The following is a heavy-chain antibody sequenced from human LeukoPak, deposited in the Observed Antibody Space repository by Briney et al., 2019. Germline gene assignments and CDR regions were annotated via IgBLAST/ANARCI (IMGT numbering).Heavy chain of an antibody. CDR2: ISSSGSTI. V-gene: IGHV3-48*03. CDR3: AREPYSGYDYFDY. CDR1: GFAFSSYA. Sequence: GGSLRLSCSASGFAFSSYAMHWVRQAPGKGLEWVSYISSSGSTIYYADSVKGRFTISRDNAKNSLYLQMNSLRAEDTAVYYCAREPYSGYDYFDYWGQGTLVTVSS. J-gene: IGHJ4*02. D-gene: IGHD5-12*01.